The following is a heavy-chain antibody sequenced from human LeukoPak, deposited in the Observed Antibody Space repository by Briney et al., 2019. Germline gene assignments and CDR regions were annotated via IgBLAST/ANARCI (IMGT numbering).Heavy chain of an antibody. CDR2: IWYDGTNK. Sequence: GRSLRLSCAASGFHFSSYGIHWVRQAPGKGLEWVAVIWYDGTNKYYAGSVKGRFTISRDNSKNTLFLQMNSLRPEDTAVYYCARDPVSSALQINSDFWGQGALVTVSS. CDR3: ARDPVSSALQINSDF. J-gene: IGHJ4*02. D-gene: IGHD2-2*01. CDR1: GFHFSSYG. V-gene: IGHV3-30*19.